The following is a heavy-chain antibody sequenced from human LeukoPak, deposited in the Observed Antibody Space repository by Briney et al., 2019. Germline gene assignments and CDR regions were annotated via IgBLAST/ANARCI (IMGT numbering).Heavy chain of an antibody. D-gene: IGHD3-16*01. CDR1: NGSISTYY. V-gene: IGHV4-59*01. CDR3: TRGAGWLIDY. Sequence: SETLSLTCTISNGSISTYYWSWIRQPPGKGLEWIGYFYNSGSSTYNPSLKSRVTISVDTSKEQFSLKVNSVTAADTAVYYCTRGAGWLIDYWGQGILVTVSS. CDR2: FYNSGSS. J-gene: IGHJ4*02.